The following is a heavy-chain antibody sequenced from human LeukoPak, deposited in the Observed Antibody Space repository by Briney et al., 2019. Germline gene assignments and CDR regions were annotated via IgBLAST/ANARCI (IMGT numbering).Heavy chain of an antibody. V-gene: IGHV1-46*01. J-gene: IGHJ4*02. CDR1: GYSSTTHH. CDR3: AREIPGSGWYCFGY. CDR2: INPSDGRT. D-gene: IGHD6-19*01. Sequence: GASVKVSCKASGYSSTTHHIHWVRQAPGQGLEWMGIINPSDGRTIYAQNFQGRLTMTRDTSTSMVYMEMSSLRSDDTAVYYCAREIPGSGWYCFGYWGRGTLVTVSS.